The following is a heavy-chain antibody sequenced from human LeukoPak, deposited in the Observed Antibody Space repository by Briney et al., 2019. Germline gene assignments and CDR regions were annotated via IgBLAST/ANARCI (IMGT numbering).Heavy chain of an antibody. CDR2: ISYDGSNK. D-gene: IGHD6-19*01. J-gene: IGHJ4*02. CDR1: GFTFSSYG. Sequence: QPGRSLRLSCAASGFTFSSYGMHWVRQAPGKGLESVAVISYDGSNKYYADSVKGRFTISRDNSKNTLYLQMNSLRAEDTAVYYCAKISREGWLTDGFDYWGQGTLVTVSS. CDR3: AKISREGWLTDGFDY. V-gene: IGHV3-30*18.